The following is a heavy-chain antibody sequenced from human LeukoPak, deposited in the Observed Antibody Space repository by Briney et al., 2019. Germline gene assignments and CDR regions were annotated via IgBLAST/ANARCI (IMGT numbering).Heavy chain of an antibody. CDR1: GYTLTELS. V-gene: IGHV1-24*01. CDR3: ARDQGYYDYVWGSYRYNFDY. Sequence: ASVKVSCKVSGYTLTELSMHWVRQAPGKGLEWMGGFDPEDGETIYAQKFQGRVTMTTDTSTSTAYMELRSLRSDDTAVYYCARDQGYYDYVWGSYRYNFDYWGQGTLVTVSS. D-gene: IGHD3-16*02. CDR2: FDPEDGET. J-gene: IGHJ4*02.